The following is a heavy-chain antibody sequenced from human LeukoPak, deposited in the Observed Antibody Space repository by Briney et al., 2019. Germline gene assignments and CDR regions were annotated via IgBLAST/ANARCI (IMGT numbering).Heavy chain of an antibody. Sequence: GGSLRLSCVASGFTFSSYWMSGVRQAPGKGLEWVANIKQDGSEKYYVDSVKGRFTMSRDNAKNSLYLQMNSLRAEDTAVYYCARVQWELRGVGSYFEYWGQGALVTVSS. V-gene: IGHV3-7*01. D-gene: IGHD1-26*01. CDR1: GFTFSSYW. CDR3: ARVQWELRGVGSYFEY. J-gene: IGHJ4*02. CDR2: IKQDGSEK.